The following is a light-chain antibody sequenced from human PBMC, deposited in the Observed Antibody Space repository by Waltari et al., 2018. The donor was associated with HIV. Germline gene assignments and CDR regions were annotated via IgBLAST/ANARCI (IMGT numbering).Light chain of an antibody. V-gene: IGKV3-15*01. CDR2: AAS. CDR1: HTVHSN. J-gene: IGKJ2*01. CDR3: QQYHKWPET. Sequence: EILMTQSPATLSVSPGGGGTLSCRASHTVHSNLAWFQQKPGQAPRLLIYAASTRATDIPDRFSASGSGTEFTLTISSLQSEDFAVYFCQQYHKWPETFGQGTKLEIK.